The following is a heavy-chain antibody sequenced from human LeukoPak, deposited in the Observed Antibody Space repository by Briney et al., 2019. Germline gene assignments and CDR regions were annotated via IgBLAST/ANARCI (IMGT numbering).Heavy chain of an antibody. D-gene: IGHD5-18*01. Sequence: KPGGSLRLSCAASGFTFSSYSMNWVRQAPGKGLEWVSSISSSSSYIYYADSVKGRFTISRDNAKNSLYLQMNSLRAEDTAVYYCARRGYSCGTMFDYWGQGTLVTVSS. CDR1: GFTFSSYS. CDR2: ISSSSSYI. V-gene: IGHV3-21*01. J-gene: IGHJ4*02. CDR3: ARRGYSCGTMFDY.